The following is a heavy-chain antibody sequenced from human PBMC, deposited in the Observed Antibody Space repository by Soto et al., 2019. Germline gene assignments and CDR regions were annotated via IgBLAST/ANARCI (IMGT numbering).Heavy chain of an antibody. CDR3: ARIIERETTQHNYYYGMDV. V-gene: IGHV3-48*02. Sequence: GGSLRLSCAASGFTFSSYSMNWVRQAPGKGLEWVSYISSSSSTIYYADSVKGRFTISRDNAKNSLYLQMNSLRDEDTAVYYCARIIERETTQHNYYYGMDVWGQGTTVTVSS. CDR2: ISSSSSTI. CDR1: GFTFSSYS. D-gene: IGHD4-17*01. J-gene: IGHJ6*02.